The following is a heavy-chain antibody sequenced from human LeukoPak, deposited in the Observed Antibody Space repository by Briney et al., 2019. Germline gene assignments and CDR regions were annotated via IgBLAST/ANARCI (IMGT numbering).Heavy chain of an antibody. D-gene: IGHD4-23*01. CDR3: AKDSIRHALGGYYMDV. V-gene: IGHV3-30*18. CDR2: ISYDGSNK. CDR1: GFTFSSYG. Sequence: PGRSLRLSCAASGFTFSSYGMHWVRQAPGKGLERVAVISYDGSNKYYADSVKGRFTISRDNSKNTLYLQMNSLRAEDTAVYYCAKDSIRHALGGYYMDVWGKGTTVTMSS. J-gene: IGHJ6*03.